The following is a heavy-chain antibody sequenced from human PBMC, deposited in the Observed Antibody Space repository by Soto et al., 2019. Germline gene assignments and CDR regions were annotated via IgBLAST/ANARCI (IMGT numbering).Heavy chain of an antibody. CDR1: GYTFTSFD. CDR2: MNPNSGNT. V-gene: IGHV1-8*01. Sequence: SVKVSCKASGYTFTSFDINWVRQATGQGLEWMGWMNPNSGNTGYAQKFQGRVTMTRNTSISTAYMELSSLRSEDTAVYYCAREFSSAAAGTFDYWGQGTLVT. CDR3: AREFSSAAAGTFDY. J-gene: IGHJ4*02. D-gene: IGHD6-13*01.